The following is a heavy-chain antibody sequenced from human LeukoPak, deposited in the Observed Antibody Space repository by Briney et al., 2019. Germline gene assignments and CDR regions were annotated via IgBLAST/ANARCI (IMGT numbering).Heavy chain of an antibody. CDR2: ISSSSSYI. D-gene: IGHD3-10*01. V-gene: IGHV3-21*01. CDR1: GFTFSSYS. J-gene: IGHJ4*02. CDR3: ARDQDRYYYGSGSSFDY. Sequence: GGSLRLSCAASGFTFSSYSMNWVRRAPGKGLEWVSSISSSSSYIYYADSVKGRFTISRDNAKNSLYLQMNSLRAEDTAVYYCARDQDRYYYGSGSSFDYWGQGTLVTVSS.